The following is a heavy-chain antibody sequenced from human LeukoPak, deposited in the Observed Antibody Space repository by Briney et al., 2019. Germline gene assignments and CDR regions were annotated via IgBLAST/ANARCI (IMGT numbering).Heavy chain of an antibody. J-gene: IGHJ4*02. CDR3: ARGTGGVPAAGFFDY. V-gene: IGHV3-30*01. Sequence: PGRSLRLSCAASGFTFSSYAMHWVRQAPGKGLERVAVISYDGSNKYYADSVKGRFTISRDNSKNTLYLQMNSLRAEDTAVYYCARGTGGVPAAGFFDYWGQGTHVTVCS. CDR1: GFTFSSYA. D-gene: IGHD2-2*01. CDR2: ISYDGSNK.